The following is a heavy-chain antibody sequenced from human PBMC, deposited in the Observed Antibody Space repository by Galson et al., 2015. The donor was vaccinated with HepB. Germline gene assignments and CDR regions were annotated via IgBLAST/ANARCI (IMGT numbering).Heavy chain of an antibody. V-gene: IGHV3-21*01. Sequence: SLRLSCAASGFTFSSYTMTWVRQAPGKGLEWVSSITRGSTYIYYADSVKGRFTISRDNAENSLYLQMNGLRAEDTAIYYCARVRQEVSGWSIGYWGQGTLVTVSS. D-gene: IGHD6-19*01. CDR1: GFTFSSYT. CDR3: ARVRQEVSGWSIGY. CDR2: ITRGSTYI. J-gene: IGHJ4*02.